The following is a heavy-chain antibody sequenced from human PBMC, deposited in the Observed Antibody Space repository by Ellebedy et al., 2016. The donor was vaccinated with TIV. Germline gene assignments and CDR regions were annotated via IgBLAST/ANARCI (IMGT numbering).Heavy chain of an antibody. V-gene: IGHV3-11*01. D-gene: IGHD2-2*01. Sequence: GESLKISCAASGFPFSDYYMSWIRQAPGRWLEWVAYISNRGGTSYYADSAKGRFTISTNNALNTLLLQMNSLRAEDTAIYICSRARTPAVTFDASVLWGQGTVVTVSS. CDR3: SRARTPAVTFDASVL. CDR2: ISNRGGTS. J-gene: IGHJ3*01. CDR1: GFPFSDYY.